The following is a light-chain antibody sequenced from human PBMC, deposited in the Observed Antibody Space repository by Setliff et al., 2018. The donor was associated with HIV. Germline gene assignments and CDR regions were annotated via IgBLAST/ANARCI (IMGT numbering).Light chain of an antibody. CDR1: SSDVGDYDF. CDR2: EVN. V-gene: IGLV2-8*01. Sequence: QSALAQPRSVSGSPGQSVTITCTGTSSDVGDYDFVSWYQQHPDKAPKLILYEVNKRPSGVPDRFSGSKSCNTASLTVSGLQADDEADYYCSSYAGSNNPVVFGGGTKVTV. CDR3: SSYAGSNNPVV. J-gene: IGLJ2*01.